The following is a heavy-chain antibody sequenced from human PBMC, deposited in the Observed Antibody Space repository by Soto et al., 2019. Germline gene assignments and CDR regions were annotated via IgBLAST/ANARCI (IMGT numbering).Heavy chain of an antibody. D-gene: IGHD1-26*01. Sequence: GGSLRLSCAASGFTFSGSAMHWVRQASGKGLEWVGRIRNKVNNYVTTYAASVKGRFTVSRDDSKNTAYLHMDSLKTEDTAVYYCVFDSGSYQSFDYWVRGTLVTVSS. CDR2: IRNKVNNYVT. V-gene: IGHV3-73*01. CDR3: VFDSGSYQSFDY. CDR1: GFTFSGSA. J-gene: IGHJ4*02.